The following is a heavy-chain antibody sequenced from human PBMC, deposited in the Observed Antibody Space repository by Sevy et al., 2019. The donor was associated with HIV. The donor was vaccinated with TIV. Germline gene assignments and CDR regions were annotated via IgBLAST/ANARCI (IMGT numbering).Heavy chain of an antibody. Sequence: GESLKISCKGSGYSFTSYWIGWVRQMPGKGLEWMGIIYPGDSDTRYSPSFQGQVTISADKSISTAYLQWSSLKASDIAMYYCAISYYYDSSGYYRPFDYWGQGTLVTVSS. V-gene: IGHV5-51*01. CDR3: AISYYYDSSGYYRPFDY. J-gene: IGHJ4*02. CDR1: GYSFTSYW. D-gene: IGHD3-22*01. CDR2: IYPGDSDT.